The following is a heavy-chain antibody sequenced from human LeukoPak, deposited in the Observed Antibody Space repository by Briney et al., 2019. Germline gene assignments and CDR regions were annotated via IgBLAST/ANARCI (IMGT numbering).Heavy chain of an antibody. CDR2: ISYDGNNK. D-gene: IGHD3-3*01. Sequence: GRSLRLSCVASGFIFSSCAMHWVRQAPGKGLEWVAVISYDGNNKYYADSVKGRFTISRDDSKNTLYLQMNSLRAEDTAVYYCARDRTYYDFWSGLSRQSDAFDIWGQGTMVTVSS. J-gene: IGHJ3*02. CDR3: ARDRTYYDFWSGLSRQSDAFDI. CDR1: GFIFSSCA. V-gene: IGHV3-30-3*01.